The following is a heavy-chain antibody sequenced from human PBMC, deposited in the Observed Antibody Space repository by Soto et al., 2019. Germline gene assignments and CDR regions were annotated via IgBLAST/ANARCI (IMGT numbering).Heavy chain of an antibody. Sequence: GASVKVSCKASGYTFTSYYMHWVRQAPGQGLEWMGIINPSGGSPSYAQKFQGRVTMTRDTSTSTVYMELSSLRSEDTAVYYCARGYLSTVTTYGYFDYWGQGTLVTVSS. CDR2: INPSGGSP. J-gene: IGHJ4*02. CDR1: GYTFTSYY. CDR3: ARGYLSTVTTYGYFDY. V-gene: IGHV1-46*03. D-gene: IGHD4-17*01.